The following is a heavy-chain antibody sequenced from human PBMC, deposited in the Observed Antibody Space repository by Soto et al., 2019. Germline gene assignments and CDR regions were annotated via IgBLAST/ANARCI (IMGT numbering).Heavy chain of an antibody. V-gene: IGHV1-3*05. J-gene: IGHJ4*02. D-gene: IGHD6-19*01. CDR2: INAGNGNT. Sequence: QVQVAQSGAEEKRPGASVKVSCKTSGYTFTTYGIHWVRQAPGQRLEWMGWINAGNGNTKYSQNLQGRVTITRDTSASTAYMELSSLRSEDTAVYYCARGAVAGTLLCVYWGQGTLVTVSS. CDR1: GYTFTTYG. CDR3: ARGAVAGTLLCVY.